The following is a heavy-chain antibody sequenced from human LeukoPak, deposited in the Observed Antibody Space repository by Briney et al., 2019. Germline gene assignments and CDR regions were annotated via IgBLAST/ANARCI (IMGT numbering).Heavy chain of an antibody. CDR2: ISGSGGST. V-gene: IGHV3-23*01. Sequence: PGGSLRLSCAVSGFTFSNYGMSWVRQAPGKGLEWVSAISGSGGSTYYADSVKGRFTISRDNSKNTLYLQMNSLRAEDTAVYYCAKASAMIVVVSKHFDYWGQGTLVTVSS. D-gene: IGHD3-22*01. J-gene: IGHJ4*02. CDR3: AKASAMIVVVSKHFDY. CDR1: GFTFSNYG.